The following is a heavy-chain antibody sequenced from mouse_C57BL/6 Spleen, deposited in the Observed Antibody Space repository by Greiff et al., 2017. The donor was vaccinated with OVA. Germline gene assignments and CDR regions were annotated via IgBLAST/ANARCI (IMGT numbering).Heavy chain of an antibody. CDR1: GYTFTDYE. J-gene: IGHJ2*01. CDR3: TRVISGY. CDR2: IDPETGGT. Sequence: QVQLKESGAELVRPGASVTLSCKASGYTFTDYEMHWVKQTPVHGLEWIGAIDPETGGTAYNQKFKGKAILTADKSSSTAYMELRSLTSEDSAVYYCTRVISGYWGQGTTLTVAS. D-gene: IGHD1-2*01. V-gene: IGHV1-15*01.